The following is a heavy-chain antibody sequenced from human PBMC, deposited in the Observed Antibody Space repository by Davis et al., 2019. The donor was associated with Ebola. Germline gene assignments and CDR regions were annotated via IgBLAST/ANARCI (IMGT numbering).Heavy chain of an antibody. Sequence: GESLKISCAASGFTVSSNHMSWVRQAPGKGLEWVSVIYDHSTAYADSVKGRFTISRDNAKNTLYLQMNSLRAEDTAVYHCARDLHWNQAEYWGQGALVTVSS. J-gene: IGHJ4*02. V-gene: IGHV3-66*01. CDR2: IYDHST. D-gene: IGHD1-1*01. CDR1: GFTVSSNH. CDR3: ARDLHWNQAEY.